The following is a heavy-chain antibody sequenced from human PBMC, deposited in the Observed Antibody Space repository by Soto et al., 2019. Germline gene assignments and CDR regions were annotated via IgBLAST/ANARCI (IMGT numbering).Heavy chain of an antibody. Sequence: QVQLVQSGAEVKKPGASVKVSCKASGYTFTSYGISWVRQAPGQGLEWMGWISAYNGNTNYAQKLQGRVTMTTDTPTSTAYMELRSLRSDDTAVYYCARVWGLVVVAATYGLDYGMDVWGQGTTVTVSS. CDR1: GYTFTSYG. CDR2: ISAYNGNT. CDR3: ARVWGLVVVAATYGLDYGMDV. J-gene: IGHJ6*02. V-gene: IGHV1-18*01. D-gene: IGHD2-15*01.